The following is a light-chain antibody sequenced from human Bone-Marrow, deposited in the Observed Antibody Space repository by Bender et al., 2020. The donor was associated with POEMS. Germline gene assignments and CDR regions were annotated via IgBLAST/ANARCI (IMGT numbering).Light chain of an antibody. V-gene: IGLV2-23*03. CDR1: SSDVGSYDL. Sequence: QSALTQPASVSGSPGQSITISCTGTSSDVGSYDLVSWYQQHPDKAPKLMIYEGSKRPSGVSNRFSGSKSGNTASLTISGLQAEDEADYYCCSYTGSSIFYVFGTGTKVTVL. CDR3: CSYTGSSIFYV. CDR2: EGS. J-gene: IGLJ1*01.